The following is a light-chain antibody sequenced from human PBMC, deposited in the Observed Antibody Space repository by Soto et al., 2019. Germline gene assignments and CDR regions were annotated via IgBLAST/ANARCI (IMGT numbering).Light chain of an antibody. CDR3: QLYDKVPVT. V-gene: IGKV1-33*01. CDR2: DVS. CDR1: QDISNS. J-gene: IGKJ5*01. Sequence: DIQMTQPPCSLSASVGDRVTITCQASQDISNSLNWYQQKPRKAPNLLIYDVSNLETGVPSRFSGSGSGTNFTFTISRLQPEDIATYYCQLYDKVPVTFGQGTRLEIK.